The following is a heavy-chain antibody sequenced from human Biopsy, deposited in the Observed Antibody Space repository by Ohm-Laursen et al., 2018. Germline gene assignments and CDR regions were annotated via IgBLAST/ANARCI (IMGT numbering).Heavy chain of an antibody. Sequence: ASVKVSCNASGYTFTGYGISWVRQAPGQGLERMGWINTYNGNTNYAQNLQGRVTMTTDTSTSTAYMELRSLRSDDTAVYYCARERGGYKRTDYWGQGTLVTVSS. D-gene: IGHD5-24*01. CDR2: INTYNGNT. V-gene: IGHV1-18*01. CDR3: ARERGGYKRTDY. CDR1: GYTFTGYG. J-gene: IGHJ4*02.